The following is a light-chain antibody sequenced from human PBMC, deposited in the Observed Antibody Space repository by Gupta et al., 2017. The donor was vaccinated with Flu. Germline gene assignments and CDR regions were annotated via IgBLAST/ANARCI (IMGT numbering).Light chain of an antibody. Sequence: QSALTQPASVSVSPGPSISVSCTGTNSDIGGYNYVSWYQQHPGNAPKLMIFEVNNRPSGVSNRFSGSNSSNTASLXIXGLQAEXEAHYYCCSSTGSSALFGGGTKLTVL. CDR3: CSSTGSSAL. V-gene: IGLV2-14*01. CDR1: NSDIGGYNY. CDR2: EVN. J-gene: IGLJ2*01.